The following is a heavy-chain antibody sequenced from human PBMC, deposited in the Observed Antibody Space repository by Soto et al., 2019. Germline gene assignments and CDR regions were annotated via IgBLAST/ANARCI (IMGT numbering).Heavy chain of an antibody. CDR2: IYYSGST. CDR1: GGSISSYY. J-gene: IGHJ4*02. CDR3: ARAPYGSGSYFLY. Sequence: SETLSLTCTVSGGSISSYYWSWIRQPPGKGLEWIGYIYYSGSTNYNPSLKSRVTISVDTSKNQFSLKLSSVTAADTAVYYCARAPYGSGSYFLYWGQGTLVTVS. V-gene: IGHV4-59*01. D-gene: IGHD3-10*01.